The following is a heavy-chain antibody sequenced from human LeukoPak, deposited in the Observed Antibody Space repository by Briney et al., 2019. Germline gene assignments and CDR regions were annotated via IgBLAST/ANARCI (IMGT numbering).Heavy chain of an antibody. CDR1: GFTFNNYA. CDR3: AKDGTATITFEY. V-gene: IGHV3-23*01. D-gene: IGHD1-1*01. J-gene: IGHJ4*02. CDR2: ISGNGGST. Sequence: GGSLRLSCAASGFTFNNYAMSWVRQAPGKGLEWVSVISGNGGSTYYRDSVKGRFTISRDNSKNTLYLQMNSLRVEDTAVYYCAKDGTATITFEYWGQGTLVTVSS.